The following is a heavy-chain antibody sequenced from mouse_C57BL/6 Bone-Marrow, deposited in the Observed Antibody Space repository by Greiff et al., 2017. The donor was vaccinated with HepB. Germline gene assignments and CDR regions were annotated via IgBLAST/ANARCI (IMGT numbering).Heavy chain of an antibody. CDR3: AGGGVWYFDV. J-gene: IGHJ1*03. V-gene: IGHV1-82*01. CDR1: GYAFSSSW. CDR2: IYPGDGDT. Sequence: VQLQQSGPELVKPGASVKISCKASGYAFSSSWMNWVKQRPGKGLEWIGRIYPGDGDTNYNGKFKGKATLTADKSSSTAYMQPSSLTSEDSAVYFCAGGGVWYFDVWGTGTTVTVSS.